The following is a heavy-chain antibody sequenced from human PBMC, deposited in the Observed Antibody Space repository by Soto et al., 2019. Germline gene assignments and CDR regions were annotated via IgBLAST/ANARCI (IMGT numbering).Heavy chain of an antibody. Sequence: PGGSLRLSCAASGFTFSNACMNWVRQAPGKGLEWVGRIKSKTDGGTTDYAAPVKGRFTISRDDSKNTLYLQMNSLKTEDTAVYYCTTDPVTMIVVVPSSGWGQGTLVTVS. V-gene: IGHV3-15*07. CDR2: IKSKTDGGTT. D-gene: IGHD3-22*01. CDR1: GFTFSNAC. J-gene: IGHJ4*02. CDR3: TTDPVTMIVVVPSSG.